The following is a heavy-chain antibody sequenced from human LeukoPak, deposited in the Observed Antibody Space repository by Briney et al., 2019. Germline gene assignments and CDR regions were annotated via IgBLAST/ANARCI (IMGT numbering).Heavy chain of an antibody. J-gene: IGHJ6*03. D-gene: IGHD5-12*01. CDR1: GYSFTSYW. V-gene: IGHV5-51*01. CDR3: ARQASTWIQVDYYYMDV. CDR2: IYPGDSDT. Sequence: GESLQISCQGSGYSFTSYWIGWVRQMPGKGPEWMGIIYPGDSDTRYSPSFQGQVTISADKSISTAYLQWSSLKASDTAMYYCARQASTWIQVDYYYMDVWGKGTTVTVSS.